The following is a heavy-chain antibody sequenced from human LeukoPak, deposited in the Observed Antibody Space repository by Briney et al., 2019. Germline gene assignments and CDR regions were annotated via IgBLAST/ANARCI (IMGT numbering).Heavy chain of an antibody. CDR2: IYYSGST. CDR3: ARHRGPRFWFDP. J-gene: IGHJ5*02. D-gene: IGHD3-16*01. Sequence: SETLSLTCTVSGGSISSSNYYWGWIRQPPGKGLEWIGSIYYSGSTYYNPSLKSRVTISVVTSKNQFSLKLSSVTAADTAVYYCARHRGPRFWFDPWGQGTLVTVSS. CDR1: GGSISSSNYY. V-gene: IGHV4-39*01.